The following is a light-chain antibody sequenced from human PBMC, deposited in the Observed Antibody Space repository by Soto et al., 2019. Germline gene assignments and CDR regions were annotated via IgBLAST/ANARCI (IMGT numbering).Light chain of an antibody. CDR2: GTS. V-gene: IGKV3-20*01. J-gene: IGKJ1*01. Sequence: EIVLTQSPGTLSLSPGERATLSCRASQSISSSYLAWYQQKPGQAPKLLIYGTSRRATGISDRFSGSGSGTDFTLTISRLEPEDFAVYYCHQYVSSLWTFGQGTRWISN. CDR1: QSISSSY. CDR3: HQYVSSLWT.